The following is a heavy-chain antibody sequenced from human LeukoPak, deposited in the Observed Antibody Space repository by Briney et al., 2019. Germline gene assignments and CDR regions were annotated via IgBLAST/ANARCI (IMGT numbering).Heavy chain of an antibody. CDR2: INHSGST. D-gene: IGHD3-10*01. V-gene: IGHV4-34*01. CDR1: GGSFSGYY. CDR3: ARVFVGFGKIDY. Sequence: PSETLSLTCAVYGGSFSGYYWSWIRQPPGKGLEWIGEINHSGSTNYNPSLKSRVTISVDTSKNQFSLKLSSVTAADTAVYYCARVFVGFGKIDYGAQEPLATV. J-gene: IGHJ4*02.